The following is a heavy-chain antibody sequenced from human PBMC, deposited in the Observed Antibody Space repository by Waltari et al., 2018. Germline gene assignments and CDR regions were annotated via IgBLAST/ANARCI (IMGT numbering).Heavy chain of an antibody. CDR2: INHSGST. CDR1: GGSFSGSY. D-gene: IGHD6-19*01. CDR3: ARGKSAAVASDY. Sequence: QVQLQQWGAGLLKPSETLSLTCAVYGGSFSGSYWSWIRQPPGKGLEWIGEINHSGSTNYNPSLKSRVTISVDTSKNQFSLKLSSVTAADTAVYYCARGKSAAVASDYWGQGTLVTVSS. J-gene: IGHJ4*02. V-gene: IGHV4-34*01.